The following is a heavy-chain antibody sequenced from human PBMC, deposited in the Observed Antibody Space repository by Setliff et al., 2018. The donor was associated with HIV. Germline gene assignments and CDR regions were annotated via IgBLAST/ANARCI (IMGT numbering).Heavy chain of an antibody. CDR3: ARAPTGVTNAFDI. CDR1: GASFSGYY. J-gene: IGHJ3*02. CDR2: INHSGIT. D-gene: IGHD2-8*02. Sequence: SETLSLTCAVYGASFSGYYWAWIRQSPGTGLEWIGEINHSGITNYNPTLKSRVTISTDTSKNQFSLRLNSVTAADTAVYYCARAPTGVTNAFDIWGQGTMVTVS. V-gene: IGHV4-34*01.